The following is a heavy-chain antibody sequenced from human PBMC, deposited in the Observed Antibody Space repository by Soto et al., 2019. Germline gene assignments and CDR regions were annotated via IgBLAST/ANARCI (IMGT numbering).Heavy chain of an antibody. J-gene: IGHJ2*01. V-gene: IGHV3-15*01. CDR2: IKSKTDGGTT. CDR1: GFTFSNAW. Sequence: GGSLRLSCAASGFTFSNAWMSWVRQAPGKGLEWVGRIKSKTDGGTTDYAAPVKGRFTISRDDSKNTLYLQMNSLKTEDTAVYYGTSPGRYWYFDLWGRGTLVTVSS. CDR3: TSPGRYWYFDL.